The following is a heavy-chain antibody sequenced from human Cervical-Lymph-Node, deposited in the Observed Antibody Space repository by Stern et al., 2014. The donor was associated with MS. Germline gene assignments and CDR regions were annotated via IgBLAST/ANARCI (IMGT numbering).Heavy chain of an antibody. CDR2: IRDKANGGTT. Sequence: EDQLVESGGGLVQPGGSLRLSCAASGFTLSDRYMDWVRQSPGKGLEWVGRIRDKANGGTTVYAASVKGRFTISRDDSKNSLYLQMNSLLTEDTAVYYCARDKGGPGAFEIWGQGTVVAVSS. J-gene: IGHJ3*02. V-gene: IGHV3-72*01. CDR3: ARDKGGPGAFEI. CDR1: GFTLSDRY.